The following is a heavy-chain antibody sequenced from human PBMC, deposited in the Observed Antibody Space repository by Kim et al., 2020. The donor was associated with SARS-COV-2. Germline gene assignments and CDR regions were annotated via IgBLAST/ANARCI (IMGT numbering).Heavy chain of an antibody. J-gene: IGHJ6*02. V-gene: IGHV1-24*01. CDR2: FDAEDGKT. CDR1: GYTLPELS. D-gene: IGHD6-25*01. CDR3: AGQRLIEDYYYGLDV. Sequence: ASVKVSCKVAGYTLPELSMHWVRQAPGKGLEWMGGFDAEDGKTVYAQQFQGRFSMTDDTSTDTAYLELSSLRSDDTAVDYCAGQRLIEDYYYGLDVWGQGTTGTVSS.